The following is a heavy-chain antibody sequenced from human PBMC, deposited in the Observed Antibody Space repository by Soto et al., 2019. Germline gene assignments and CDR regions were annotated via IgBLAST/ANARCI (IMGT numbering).Heavy chain of an antibody. D-gene: IGHD3-22*01. CDR3: ARGSREIVVDPNSGLDP. CDR2: INAGNGKT. V-gene: IGHV1-3*01. J-gene: IGHJ5*02. Sequence: ASVKVSCKASGYTFSNYVIHWVRQAPGQRLEWMGWINAGNGKTEYSQKFQARVTITRDTSASTAYMEVTSLTSEDTGVYYCARGSREIVVDPNSGLDPWGQGTLVTVSS. CDR1: GYTFSNYV.